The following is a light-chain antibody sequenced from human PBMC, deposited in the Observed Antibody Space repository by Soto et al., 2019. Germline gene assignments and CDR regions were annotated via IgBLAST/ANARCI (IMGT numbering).Light chain of an antibody. V-gene: IGKV3-20*01. CDR3: QQYDTSLST. J-gene: IGKJ4*01. CDR2: GAS. CDR1: QSVSSIY. Sequence: EIVLTQSPGTLSLSPGDRAALSCRASQSVSSIYLAWYQQKPGQAPRLLIYGASSRATGIPDRFSGSGSGTDFTLTISRLEPEDFAMYYCQQYDTSLSTFGGGTNVDIK.